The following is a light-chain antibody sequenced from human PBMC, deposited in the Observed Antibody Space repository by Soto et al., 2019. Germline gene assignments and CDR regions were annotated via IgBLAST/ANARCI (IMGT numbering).Light chain of an antibody. CDR3: SSYANEDTAVL. J-gene: IGLJ2*01. CDR2: EVT. CDR1: SSDIGGYNF. Sequence: QSALTQPASVSGSPGQSITISCTGTSSDIGGYNFVSWYQQRPGKAPKLIIYEVTNRPSGVSNRFSGSKSVNTASLTISGLQAEDAADYYCSSYANEDTAVLFGGGTKLTVL. V-gene: IGLV2-14*01.